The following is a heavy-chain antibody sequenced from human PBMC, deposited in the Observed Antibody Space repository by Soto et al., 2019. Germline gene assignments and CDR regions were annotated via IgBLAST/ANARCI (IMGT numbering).Heavy chain of an antibody. D-gene: IGHD2-15*01. CDR3: ARLDIVVVVAATFDY. CDR1: GGSISSSSYY. CDR2: IYYSGST. V-gene: IGHV4-39*01. Sequence: SETLSLTCTVSGGSISSSSYYWGWIRQPPGKGLEWIGSIYYSGSTYYNPSLKSRVTISVDTSKNQFSLKLSSVTAADTAVYYCARLDIVVVVAATFDYWGQGTLVTVSS. J-gene: IGHJ4*02.